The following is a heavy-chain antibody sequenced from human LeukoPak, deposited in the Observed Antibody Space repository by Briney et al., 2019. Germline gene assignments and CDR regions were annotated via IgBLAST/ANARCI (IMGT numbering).Heavy chain of an antibody. CDR2: IWYDGSNK. V-gene: IGHV3-33*01. CDR3: ARDPIYYSGSFSFFDY. CDR1: GFTFSSYG. Sequence: GGSLRLSCAASGFTFSSYGMHWVRQAPGKGLEWVAVIWYDGSNKYYADSVKGRFTISRDNSKNTLYLQMNSLRAEDTAVYYCARDPIYYSGSFSFFDYWGQGTLVTVSS. D-gene: IGHD1-26*01. J-gene: IGHJ4*02.